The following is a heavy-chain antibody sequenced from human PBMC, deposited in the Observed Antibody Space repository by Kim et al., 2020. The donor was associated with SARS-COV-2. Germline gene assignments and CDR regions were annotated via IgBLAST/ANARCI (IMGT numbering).Heavy chain of an antibody. Sequence: GGSLRLSCAASGFTFSDYYMSWIRQAPGKGLEWVSYISSSDSTIYYADSVRGRFTISRDNAKNSLYLQMNSLRAEDTAVYYCARDRLWFGQYDNWGQGTLVTVSS. D-gene: IGHD3-10*01. CDR2: ISSSDSTI. J-gene: IGHJ4*02. CDR3: ARDRLWFGQYDN. V-gene: IGHV3-11*01. CDR1: GFTFSDYY.